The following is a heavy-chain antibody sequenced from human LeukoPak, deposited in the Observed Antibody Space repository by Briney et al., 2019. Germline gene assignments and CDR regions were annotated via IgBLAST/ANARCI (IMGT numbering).Heavy chain of an antibody. CDR1: GFTFSSYA. CDR3: AKEETSRNCSGGSCYCLSGWFDP. V-gene: IGHV3-30-3*01. J-gene: IGHJ5*02. CDR2: ISYDGSNK. Sequence: GGSLRLSCAASGFTFSSYAMHWVRQAPGKGLEWVAVISYDGSNKYYADSVKGRFTISRDNSKNTLYLQMNSLRAEDTAVYYCAKEETSRNCSGGSCYCLSGWFDPWGQGTLLTVSS. D-gene: IGHD2-15*01.